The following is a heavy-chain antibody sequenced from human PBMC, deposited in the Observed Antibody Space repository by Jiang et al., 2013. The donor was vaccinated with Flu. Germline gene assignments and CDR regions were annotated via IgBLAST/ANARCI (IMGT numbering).Heavy chain of an antibody. D-gene: IGHD3-3*01. J-gene: IGHJ6*02. CDR2: INHSGST. CDR1: GGSFSGYY. Sequence: LLKPSETLSLTCAVYGGSFSGYYWSWIRQPPGKGLEWIGEINHSGSTNYNPSLKSRVTISVDTSKNQFSLKLSSVTAADTAVYYCARGGGLRFLEWLSRPYYYYGMDVWGQGTTVTVSS. CDR3: ARGGGLRFLEWLSRPYYYYGMDV. V-gene: IGHV4-34*01.